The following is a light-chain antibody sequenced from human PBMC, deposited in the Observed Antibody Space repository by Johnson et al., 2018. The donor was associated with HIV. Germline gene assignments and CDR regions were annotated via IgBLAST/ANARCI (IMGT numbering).Light chain of an antibody. CDR2: DNS. J-gene: IGLJ1*01. Sequence: QSVLTQPPSVSAAPGQKVTISCSGSSSNIGNNYVSWYQQLPGTAPKLLIYDNSKRPSKIPDRFSGSKSGTSATLGITGLQTGDEADYYCGTWDNSLIAYFFGAGTKVTVL. CDR3: GTWDNSLIAYF. CDR1: SSNIGNNY. V-gene: IGLV1-51*01.